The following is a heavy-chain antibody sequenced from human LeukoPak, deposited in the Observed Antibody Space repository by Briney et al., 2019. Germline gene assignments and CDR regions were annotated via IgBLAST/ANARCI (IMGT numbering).Heavy chain of an antibody. CDR3: VRRYCSGDSCYSSSDY. D-gene: IGHD2-15*01. Sequence: GGSLRLSCAASGFTFSSYWMHWVRQAPGKGLVWVSRINRDGSSTSYADSVKGRFTISRDNAKNTLYLQMNSLRAEDTAVYYCVRRYCSGDSCYSSSDYWGQGTLVTVSS. CDR1: GFTFSSYW. V-gene: IGHV3-74*01. CDR2: INRDGSST. J-gene: IGHJ4*02.